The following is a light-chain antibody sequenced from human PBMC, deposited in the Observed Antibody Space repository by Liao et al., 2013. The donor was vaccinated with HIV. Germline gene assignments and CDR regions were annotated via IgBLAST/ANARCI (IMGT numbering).Light chain of an antibody. CDR3: QVWDSSSDHYV. J-gene: IGLJ1*01. V-gene: IGLV3-21*04. Sequence: SYVLTQPPSVSVAPGKTARITCGGDIIGGKTVHWYQQKPGQAPILVIFYDSDRPSGIPERFSGFNSGNTATLTISRVEAGDEADYYCQVWDSSSDHYVFGTGTKVTVL. CDR2: YDS. CDR1: IIGGKT.